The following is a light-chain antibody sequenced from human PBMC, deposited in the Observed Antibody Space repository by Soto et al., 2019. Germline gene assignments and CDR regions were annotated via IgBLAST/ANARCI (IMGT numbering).Light chain of an antibody. CDR3: QAWHSSTGV. J-gene: IGLJ2*01. Sequence: SYELTQPPSVSVSPGQTASITCSGDKLGNKFASWYQQKSGQSPVLVIYEDNKRPSGIPERFSGSNSGNTATRTISGTQAMDEADYYCQAWHSSTGVFGGGTKVTVL. CDR1: KLGNKF. V-gene: IGLV3-1*01. CDR2: EDN.